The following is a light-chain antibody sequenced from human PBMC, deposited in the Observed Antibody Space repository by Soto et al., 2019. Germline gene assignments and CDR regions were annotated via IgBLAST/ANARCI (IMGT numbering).Light chain of an antibody. V-gene: IGLV2-11*01. Sequence: QSALTQPPSVSGSPGQSVTISCTGTSSDIGSNNRVSWYQQPPGTAPKLMIYDVSKRPSGVPDRFSGSKSGNTASLTISGLQAEDEADYYCCSYAGSYTFEVFGTGTKLTVL. CDR3: CSYAGSYTFEV. J-gene: IGLJ1*01. CDR2: DVS. CDR1: SSDIGSNNR.